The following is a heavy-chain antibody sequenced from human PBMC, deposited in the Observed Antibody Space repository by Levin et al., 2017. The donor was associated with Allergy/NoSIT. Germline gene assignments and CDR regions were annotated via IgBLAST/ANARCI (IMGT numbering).Heavy chain of an antibody. V-gene: IGHV3-23*01. CDR2: ITGGGFNT. J-gene: IGHJ3*01. CDR3: AKKQGGTSGFSFDV. CDR1: GFTFSDYA. D-gene: IGHD1-1*01. Sequence: LSLTCAASGFTFSDYAMTWVRQAPGKGLEWVSVITGGGFNTYYGDSVKGRFTVFRDNSKNTLYLELNSLRAEDTAVYYCAKKQGGTSGFSFDVWGQGTMVTVSS.